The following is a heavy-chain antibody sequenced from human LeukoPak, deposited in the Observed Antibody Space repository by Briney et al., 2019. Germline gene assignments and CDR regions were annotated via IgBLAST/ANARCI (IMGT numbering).Heavy chain of an antibody. CDR2: IKQDGSEK. D-gene: IGHD6-13*01. CDR1: GFTFSSYW. CDR3: ARGRQLGH. Sequence: GGSLGFSCAASGFTFSSYWMSRVRQAPGKGLEWVANIKQDGSEKYYVDSVKGRFTISRDNAKNSLSLQMNSLRTEDTAVYYCARGRQLGHWGQGTLVTVSS. V-gene: IGHV3-7*03. J-gene: IGHJ4*02.